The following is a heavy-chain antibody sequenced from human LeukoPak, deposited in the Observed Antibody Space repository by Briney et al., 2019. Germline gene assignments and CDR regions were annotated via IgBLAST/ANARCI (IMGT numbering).Heavy chain of an antibody. Sequence: PGGSLRLSCVASGFTFDNYGMTWVRQAPGKGLEWVSYITYSSSTIYYADSVKGRFTISRDNAKNSLYLQMNSLRVDDTAVYYCARDRLHYGEYEKTLDYWGQGTLVTVSS. CDR3: ARDRLHYGEYEKTLDY. V-gene: IGHV3-48*01. CDR2: ITYSSSTI. D-gene: IGHD4-17*01. CDR1: GFTFDNYG. J-gene: IGHJ4*02.